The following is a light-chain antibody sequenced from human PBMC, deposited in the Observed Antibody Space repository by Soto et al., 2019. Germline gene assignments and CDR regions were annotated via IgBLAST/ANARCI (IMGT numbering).Light chain of an antibody. CDR3: QQYIDSPRT. V-gene: IGKV3-20*01. Sequence: EIILTQSPGTLALSPGDGATLSCRASQTVNRNYLAWYHQRPGQPLRLLIYVVSNRASGVPDRFSGDGSGTEVTLTIGRLDPDDFGVYYCQQYIDSPRTFGQGTRVEV. CDR2: VVS. J-gene: IGKJ1*01. CDR1: QTVNRNY.